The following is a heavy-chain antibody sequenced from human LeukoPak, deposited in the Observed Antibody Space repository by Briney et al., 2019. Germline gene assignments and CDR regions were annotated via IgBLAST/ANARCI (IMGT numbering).Heavy chain of an antibody. Sequence: GGSLRLSCAASGFTFSSYGMHWVRQAPGKGLEWVAVISYDGSNKYYADSVKGRFTISRDNSKNTLYLQMNSLRAEDTAVYYCARSHGYSSSWYNYFDYWGQGTLVTVSS. V-gene: IGHV3-30*03. CDR3: ARSHGYSSSWYNYFDY. D-gene: IGHD6-13*01. CDR1: GFTFSSYG. CDR2: ISYDGSNK. J-gene: IGHJ4*02.